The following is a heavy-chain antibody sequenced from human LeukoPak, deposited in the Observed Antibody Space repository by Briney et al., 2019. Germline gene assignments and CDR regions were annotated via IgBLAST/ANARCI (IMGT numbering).Heavy chain of an antibody. CDR3: ARDIVVVVAAKIQNWFDP. Sequence: PSETLSLTCTVSGGSISSGSYYGSWIRQPAGKGLEWIGRIYTSGSTNYNPSLKSRVTISVDTSKNQFSLKLSSVTAADTAVYYCARDIVVVVAAKIQNWFDPWGQGTLVTVSS. J-gene: IGHJ5*02. CDR2: IYTSGST. V-gene: IGHV4-61*02. D-gene: IGHD2-15*01. CDR1: GGSISSGSYY.